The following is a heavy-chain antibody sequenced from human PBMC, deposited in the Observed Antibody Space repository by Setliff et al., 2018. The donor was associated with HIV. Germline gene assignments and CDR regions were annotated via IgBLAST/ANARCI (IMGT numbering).Heavy chain of an antibody. Sequence: SETLSLSCAASGFTFSSYWMSWIRQPAGKGLEWIGHIYTSGSTNYNPSLKSRVTISVDTSKNQFSLKLSSVTAADTAVYYCARERSALLWKNWFDPWGQGTLVTVSS. D-gene: IGHD3-10*01. V-gene: IGHV4-4*07. CDR2: IYTSGST. CDR1: GFTFSSYW. J-gene: IGHJ5*02. CDR3: ARERSALLWKNWFDP.